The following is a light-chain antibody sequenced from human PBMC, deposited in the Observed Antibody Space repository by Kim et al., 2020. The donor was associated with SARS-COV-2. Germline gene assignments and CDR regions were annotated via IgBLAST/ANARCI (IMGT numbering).Light chain of an antibody. J-gene: IGKJ2*01. CDR1: QTIGCK. CDR2: DAS. Sequence: LSVSPGERVTLSCRASQTIGCKLAWYQHKPGQPPRLLIFDASTRATGIPARFSGSGSGTEFTLTISSLQSEDFAVYFCQMYNDWPQFGQGTKLEI. CDR3: QMYNDWPQ. V-gene: IGKV3D-15*01.